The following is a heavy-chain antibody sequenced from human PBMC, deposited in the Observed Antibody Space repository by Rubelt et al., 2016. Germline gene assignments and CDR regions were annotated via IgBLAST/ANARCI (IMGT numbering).Heavy chain of an antibody. CDR3: ARGLGLGYSSSWFTWFDP. CDR2: INAGNGNT. J-gene: IGHJ5*02. V-gene: IGHV1-3*01. CDR1: GYTFTSYA. Sequence: QVQLVQSGAEVKKPGASVKVSCKASGYTFTSYAMHWVRQAPGQRLEWMGWINAGNGNTKYSQKFQGRVTITRDTSASTAYMELSSLRSEDTAVYYCARGLGLGYSSSWFTWFDPWGQGTLVTVSS. D-gene: IGHD6-13*01.